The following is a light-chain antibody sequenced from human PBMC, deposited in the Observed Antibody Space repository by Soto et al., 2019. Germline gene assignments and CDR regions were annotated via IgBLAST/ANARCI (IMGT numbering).Light chain of an antibody. V-gene: IGKV3-15*01. CDR3: QQYNNWMYT. J-gene: IGKJ2*01. Sequence: EIVMTQSPATLSVSPGERATLSCRASQSVSSNLAWYQQKPGQAPRLLIYGASTRATGIPARFSGSGSGTEFTLTISRLQSEDFAVYYCQQYNNWMYTFVQENKLEIK. CDR2: GAS. CDR1: QSVSSN.